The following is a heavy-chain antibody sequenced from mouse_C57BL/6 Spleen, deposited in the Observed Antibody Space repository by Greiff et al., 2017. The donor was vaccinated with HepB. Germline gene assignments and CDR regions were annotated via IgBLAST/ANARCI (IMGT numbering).Heavy chain of an antibody. CDR1: GYTFTSYW. CDR2: IHPNSGST. Sequence: VQLQQPGAELVKPGASVKLSCKASGYTFTSYWMHWVKQRPGQGLEWIGMIHPNSGSTNYNEKFKSKATLTVDKSYSTAYMQLSSLTSEDSAVYYCARRAPMITLFDDWGQGTTLTVSS. V-gene: IGHV1-64*01. CDR3: ARRAPMITLFDD. J-gene: IGHJ2*01. D-gene: IGHD2-4*01.